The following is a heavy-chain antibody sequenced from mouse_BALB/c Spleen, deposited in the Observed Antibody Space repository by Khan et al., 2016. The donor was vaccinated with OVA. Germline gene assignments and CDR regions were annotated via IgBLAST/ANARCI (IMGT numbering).Heavy chain of an antibody. Sequence: EVELVESGGGLVEPGGSLRLSCATSGFTFSDYYMSWVRQPPGKALEWLGFIGKKARGYTTEYSASVKGRFTISRDNSQSILYLQMNRLRAEDSAAYLWALVDYGYRFASWGQGTLVTASA. D-gene: IGHD1-2*01. CDR1: GFTFSDYY. J-gene: IGHJ3*01. V-gene: IGHV7-3*02. CDR3: ALVDYGYRFAS. CDR2: IGKKARGYTT.